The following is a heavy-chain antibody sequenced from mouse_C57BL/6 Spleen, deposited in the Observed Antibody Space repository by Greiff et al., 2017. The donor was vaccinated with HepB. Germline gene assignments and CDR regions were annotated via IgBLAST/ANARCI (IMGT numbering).Heavy chain of an antibody. CDR3: AGVYYYGRGYAMDY. J-gene: IGHJ4*01. D-gene: IGHD1-1*01. CDR1: GYTFTSYW. Sequence: VQLQQSGAELVKPGASVKMSCKASGYTFTSYWITWVKQRPGQGLEWIGDIYPGSGSTNYNEKFKSKATLTVDTSSSTADMQLSSLTSEDSAVYYCAGVYYYGRGYAMDYWGQGTSVTVSS. V-gene: IGHV1-55*01. CDR2: IYPGSGST.